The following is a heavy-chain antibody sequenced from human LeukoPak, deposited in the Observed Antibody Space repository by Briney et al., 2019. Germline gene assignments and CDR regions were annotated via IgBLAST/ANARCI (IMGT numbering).Heavy chain of an antibody. D-gene: IGHD6-6*01. CDR2: INPSGGST. J-gene: IGHJ4*02. CDR3: ARDGPRIAALGEDFDY. V-gene: IGHV1-46*01. Sequence: ASVKVSCKASGYTFTSYYMHWVRQAPGQGLERMGIINPSGGSTGYAQKFQGRVTMTRDTSTSTVYMELSSLRSEDTAVYYCARDGPRIAALGEDFDYWGQGTLVTVSS. CDR1: GYTFTSYY.